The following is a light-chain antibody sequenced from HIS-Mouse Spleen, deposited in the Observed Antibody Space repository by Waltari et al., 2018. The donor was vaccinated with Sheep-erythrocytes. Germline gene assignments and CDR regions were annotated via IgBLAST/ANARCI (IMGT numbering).Light chain of an antibody. Sequence: QSALTQPRSVSGSPGQSVTISCTGTSSDFGRSNSVSWYQQHPRKAPKLMIYDVSKRPSGVPDRFSGSKSGNTASLTISGLQAEDEADYYCCSYAGSYNHVFATGTKVTVL. CDR2: DVS. CDR3: CSYAGSYNHV. J-gene: IGLJ1*01. CDR1: SSDFGRSNS. V-gene: IGLV2-11*01.